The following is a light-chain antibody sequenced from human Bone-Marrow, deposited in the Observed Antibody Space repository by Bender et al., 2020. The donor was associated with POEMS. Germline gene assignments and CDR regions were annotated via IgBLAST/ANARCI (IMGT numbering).Light chain of an antibody. J-gene: IGLJ2*01. V-gene: IGLV2-23*01. CDR1: TSDLGAYNF. Sequence: QSALTQPASMSGSPGQSITISCTGTTSDLGAYNFVSWYQLQPGKAPKLIIYEASRRPSGVSYRFSGSKSGNTASLTISGLQAEDEADYYCCSYAGSSTLVFGGGTKLTVL. CDR3: CSYAGSSTLV. CDR2: EAS.